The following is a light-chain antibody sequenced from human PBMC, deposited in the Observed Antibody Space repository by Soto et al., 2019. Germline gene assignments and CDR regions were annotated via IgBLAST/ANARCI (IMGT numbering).Light chain of an antibody. V-gene: IGKV1-5*01. Sequence: DIQMTQSPSTLSASVGDRATITCRASQSITNRLAWYQQKPGKAPRVVIYDASNLESGVSSRFSGSGFGTEFILTINSLQPDDFATYCCQHYGGMWAFGQGTKVEVK. CDR3: QHYGGMWA. CDR2: DAS. CDR1: QSITNR. J-gene: IGKJ1*01.